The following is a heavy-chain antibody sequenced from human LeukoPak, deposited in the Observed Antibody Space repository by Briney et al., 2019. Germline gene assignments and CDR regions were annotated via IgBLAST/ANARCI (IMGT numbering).Heavy chain of an antibody. CDR3: ARGTRAWYYFDY. J-gene: IGHJ4*02. V-gene: IGHV4-61*09. CDR1: GGSISSSSYY. Sequence: SQTLSLTCTVSGGSISSSSYYWRWIRQPPGKGLEWIGHIYTRGSTNYNPSLKSRVTISVDTSKNQFSLKLSSVSAADTAVYYCARGTRAWYYFDYWGQGSLVTVSS. CDR2: IYTRGST. D-gene: IGHD2-8*02.